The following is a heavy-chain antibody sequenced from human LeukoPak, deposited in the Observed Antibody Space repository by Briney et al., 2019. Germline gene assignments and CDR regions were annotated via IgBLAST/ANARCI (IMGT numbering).Heavy chain of an antibody. CDR2: IHASGIT. J-gene: IGHJ3*02. D-gene: IGHD3-3*01. CDR1: GGSISGYY. CDR3: AKYYDFWSGYYDI. Sequence: SETLSLTCTVSGGSISGYYWSWLRRPAGKGLEWIGRIHASGITNYNPSLKSRVTMSIDTSKNQFSLKLRSVTAAATAVYYCAKYYDFWSGYYDIWGQGTMVTVS. V-gene: IGHV4-4*07.